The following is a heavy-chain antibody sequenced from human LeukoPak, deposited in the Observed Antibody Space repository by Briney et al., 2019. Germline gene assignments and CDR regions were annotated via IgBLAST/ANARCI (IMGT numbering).Heavy chain of an antibody. D-gene: IGHD3-16*01. CDR3: TTEDYVWGSFDY. J-gene: IGHJ4*02. Sequence: GGSPRLSCAGSFSSFNKAWMNWVRQAPGKGLEWVGRMKSTTDGGTTDYAAPVKGRFTISRDDSKNTLYLQMNSLKTEDTAVYYCTTEDYVWGSFDYWGQGTLVTVSS. CDR1: FSSFNKAW. CDR2: MKSTTDGGTT. V-gene: IGHV3-15*07.